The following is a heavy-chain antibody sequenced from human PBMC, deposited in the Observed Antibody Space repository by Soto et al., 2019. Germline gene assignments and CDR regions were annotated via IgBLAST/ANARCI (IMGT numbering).Heavy chain of an antibody. V-gene: IGHV3-49*05. CDR1: GFTFGDYA. Sequence: EVQLVESGGDLVKPGRSLRLSCTTSGFTFGDYAMGWFRQAPGKGMECVSFIRAKAYGGATAYAASVKGRFTISRDDSKSIAYLQMDSLITEDTGVYYCAKDVITRVAGFDSWGQGTLVSVSS. CDR3: AKDVITRVAGFDS. D-gene: IGHD6-19*01. J-gene: IGHJ4*02. CDR2: IRAKAYGGAT.